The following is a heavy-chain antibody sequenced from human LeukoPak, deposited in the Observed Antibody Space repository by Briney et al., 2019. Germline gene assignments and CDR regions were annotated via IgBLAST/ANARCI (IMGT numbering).Heavy chain of an antibody. Sequence: PGGSLRLSCAASGFSFSTSGMHWVRQAPGKGLEWAAFIGFPGSNEYYADSVKGRFTISRDNSKNTLYLQMNSLRAGDTAVYYCATSARCSSTSCPPEKWGQGTLVTVSS. CDR3: ATSARCSSTSCPPEK. J-gene: IGHJ4*02. V-gene: IGHV3-30*02. CDR1: GFSFSTSG. CDR2: IGFPGSNE. D-gene: IGHD2-2*01.